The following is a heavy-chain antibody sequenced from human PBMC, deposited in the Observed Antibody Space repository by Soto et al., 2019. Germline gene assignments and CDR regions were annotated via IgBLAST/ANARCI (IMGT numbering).Heavy chain of an antibody. V-gene: IGHV4-59*08. J-gene: IGHJ4*02. D-gene: IGHD2-15*01. CDR3: ASLFCSGATCYSDY. CDR2: MYYSGST. Sequence: SETLSLTCTVSGGSISHYYWSWLRQPPGKGLEWIGHMYYSGSTNYNPSLKSRVTISVNTSKNQFSLKLNSVTAADTAMYYCASLFCSGATCYSDYWGQGMLVTVSS. CDR1: GGSISHYY.